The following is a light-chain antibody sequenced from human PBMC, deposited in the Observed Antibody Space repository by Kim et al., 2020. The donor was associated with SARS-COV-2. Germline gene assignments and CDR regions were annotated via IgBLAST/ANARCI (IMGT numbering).Light chain of an antibody. V-gene: IGLV6-57*01. CDR3: QSYDSSNPNWV. J-gene: IGLJ3*02. Sequence: NFMLTQPHSVSESPGKTVTISCTCSSGSIASNYVQWYQQRPGSSPTTVIYEDNQRPSGVPDRFSGSIDSSSNSASLTISGLKTEDEADYYCQSYDSSNPNWVFGGGTQLTVL. CDR2: EDN. CDR1: SGSIASNY.